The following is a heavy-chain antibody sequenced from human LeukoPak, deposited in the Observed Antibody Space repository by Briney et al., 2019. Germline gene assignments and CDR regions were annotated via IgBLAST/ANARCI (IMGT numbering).Heavy chain of an antibody. Sequence: QPGGSLRLSCAASGFTFSSYGMHWVRQAPGKGLEWVAVISYDGSNKYYADSVKGRFTISRDNSNNTLYLQMNSLRAEYTAVYYCAKDPYDSSGYYLGGPDYWGQGTLVTVSS. CDR2: ISYDGSNK. J-gene: IGHJ4*02. CDR3: AKDPYDSSGYYLGGPDY. V-gene: IGHV3-30*18. D-gene: IGHD3-22*01. CDR1: GFTFSSYG.